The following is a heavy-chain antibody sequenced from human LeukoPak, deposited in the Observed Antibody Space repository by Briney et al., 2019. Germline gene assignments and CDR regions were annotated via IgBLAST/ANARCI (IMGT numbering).Heavy chain of an antibody. CDR1: GFTFSSYA. J-gene: IGHJ4*02. V-gene: IGHV3-23*01. Sequence: GGSLRLSCAASGFTFSSYAMSWVRQAPGKGLEWVSAISGSGGSTYYADSVKGRFTISRDNPKNTLYLQMNSLRAEDTAVYYCAKDKEYSSGWYFENAPGSLLDYWGQGTLVTVSS. CDR3: AKDKEYSSGWYFENAPGSLLDY. CDR2: ISGSGGST. D-gene: IGHD6-19*01.